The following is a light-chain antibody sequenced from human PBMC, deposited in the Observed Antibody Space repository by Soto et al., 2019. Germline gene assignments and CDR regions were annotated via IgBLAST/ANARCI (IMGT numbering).Light chain of an antibody. J-gene: IGKJ2*01. CDR2: GAS. CDR1: QSVSSSY. Sequence: EIVLTQSPGTLSLSPGERATLSCRASQSVSSSYLAWYQQKPGQAPRLLIYGASSRATGIPDRFSGSGSGTDFNLTISRLEPEDFAVYYCQHYCTSSYTFGQGTKLEIK. CDR3: QHYCTSSYT. V-gene: IGKV3-20*01.